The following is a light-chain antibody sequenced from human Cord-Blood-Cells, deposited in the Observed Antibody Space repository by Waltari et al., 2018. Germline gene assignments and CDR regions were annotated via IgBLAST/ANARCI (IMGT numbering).Light chain of an antibody. CDR3: AAWDDSLNGPV. CDR2: SNN. J-gene: IGLJ3*02. CDR1: SSNIGSNT. Sequence: QSVLTQPPSASGTPGQRVTISCSASSSNIGSNTVNWYQQLPGTAPKLRIYSNNQRPSGVPDRFCGSMSGTSASLAISGLQSEEEADYYCAAWDDSLNGPVFGGGTKLTVL. V-gene: IGLV1-44*01.